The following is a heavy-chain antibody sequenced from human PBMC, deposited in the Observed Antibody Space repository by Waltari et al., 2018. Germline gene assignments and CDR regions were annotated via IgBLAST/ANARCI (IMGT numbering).Heavy chain of an antibody. J-gene: IGHJ6*03. V-gene: IGHV3-23*03. CDR2: ISSAGRT. CDR1: GCTFNDSG. CDR3: AKLGGLYASGWPDSTNYMAV. D-gene: IGHD6-19*01. Sequence: DVQVWESGGDLVKPGGALRPSCAAPGCTFNDSGLRWVCQVAGKGLEWVSVISSAGRTNHADSVKGRFTISTDNSKKTVFLEMNSLRPDDTAVYYCAKLGGLYASGWPDSTNYMAVWGKGTTVTVSS.